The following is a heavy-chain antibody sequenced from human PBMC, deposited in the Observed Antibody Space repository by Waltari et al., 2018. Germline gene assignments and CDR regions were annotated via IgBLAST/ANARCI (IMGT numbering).Heavy chain of an antibody. CDR1: GFTFSSYA. CDR2: CYSGCST. V-gene: IGHV3-23*03. J-gene: IGHJ2*01. CDR3: AKDGGYFDL. Sequence: EVQLLESGGGLVQPGGSLRLSCAASGFTFSSYAMSWVRQEPGKGVDWVSVCYSGCSTYYADSVKGRFTISRDNSKNTLYLQMNSLRAEDTAVYYCAKDGGYFDLWGRGTLVTVSS. D-gene: IGHD3-16*01.